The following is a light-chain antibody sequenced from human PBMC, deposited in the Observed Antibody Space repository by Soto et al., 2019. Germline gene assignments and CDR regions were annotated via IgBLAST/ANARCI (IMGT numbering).Light chain of an antibody. CDR2: DAS. V-gene: IGKV3-11*01. CDR3: QQHINWPVP. Sequence: EIVVTQSPATLTLSPGERATLSCRASQSVSSSLAWYQQKPGQAPRLLIYDASNRATGIPARFSGSGSGTDFTLTISSLEPEDFAVYYCQQHINWPVPFGQGTRLEIK. J-gene: IGKJ5*01. CDR1: QSVSSS.